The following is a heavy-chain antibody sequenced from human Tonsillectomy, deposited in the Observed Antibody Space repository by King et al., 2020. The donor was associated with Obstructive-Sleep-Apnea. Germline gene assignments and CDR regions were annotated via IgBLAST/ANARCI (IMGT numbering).Heavy chain of an antibody. CDR1: GFTFSTYS. D-gene: IGHD1-26*01. J-gene: IGHJ4*02. Sequence: QLVQSGGGLVQPGGSLRLSCAASGFTFSTYSMNWVRQAPGKGLEWISYIERRGSAIYYADSVRGRFTISRDNAKNSLYLEMNSLRVEDTAVYYCARENQGGSYLDYWGQGTLVTVSS. V-gene: IGHV3-48*04. CDR3: ARENQGGSYLDY. CDR2: IERRGSAI.